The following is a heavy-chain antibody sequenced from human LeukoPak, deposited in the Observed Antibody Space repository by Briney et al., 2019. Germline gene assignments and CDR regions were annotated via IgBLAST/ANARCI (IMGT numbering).Heavy chain of an antibody. CDR1: GGSVTSTNW. CDR2: VHLDGRT. D-gene: IGHD3-10*01. CDR3: ARDKFDYGSGSPFDY. J-gene: IGHJ4*02. Sequence: SGTLSLTCGVSGGSVTSTNWWTWVRQPPGKGLEWIGEVHLDGRTNYNPSLKSRLTISVDLSENHISLKLTSVTAADTAVYYCARDKFDYGSGSPFDYWGQGTLVTVSS. V-gene: IGHV4-4*02.